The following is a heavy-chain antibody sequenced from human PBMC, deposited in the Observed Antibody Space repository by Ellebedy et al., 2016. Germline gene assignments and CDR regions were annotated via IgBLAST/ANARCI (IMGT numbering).Heavy chain of an antibody. CDR3: ARGGMQYFEH. Sequence: GESLKISCTVSGFSFSTLWMSWVRQAPGKGLEWVANINQDGSKKHYADSVKGRFTISRDNSKNTLYLQLNSLRAEDTAIYYCARGGMQYFEHWGQGTLVTVSS. CDR1: GFSFSTLW. CDR2: INQDGSKK. V-gene: IGHV3-7*03. J-gene: IGHJ4*02. D-gene: IGHD2-8*01.